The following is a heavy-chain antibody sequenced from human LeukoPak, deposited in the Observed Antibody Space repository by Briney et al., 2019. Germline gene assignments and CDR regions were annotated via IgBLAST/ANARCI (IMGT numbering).Heavy chain of an antibody. CDR3: ARDRAGYSGYDV. J-gene: IGHJ4*02. CDR1: AFTFSSYW. V-gene: IGHV3-7*01. D-gene: IGHD5-12*01. CDR2: IKQDGSEK. Sequence: PGGSLRLSCAASAFTFSSYWMSWVRQAPGKGLEWVANIKQDGSEKYYVDSVKGRFTISRDNAKNSLYLQMNSLRAEDTAVYYCARDRAGYSGYDVWGQGTLVTVSS.